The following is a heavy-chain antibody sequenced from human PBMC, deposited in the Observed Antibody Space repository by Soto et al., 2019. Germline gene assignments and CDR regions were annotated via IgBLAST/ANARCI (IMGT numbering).Heavy chain of an antibody. J-gene: IGHJ4*02. CDR1: GFTFTSSA. V-gene: IGHV1-58*02. Sequence: GASVKVSCKASGFTFTSSAMQWVRQARGQRLEWIGWIVVGSGNTNYARKFQERVTITRDMSTSTAYMELSSLRSEDTAVYYCAASTMVRAPVGYWGQGTLVTVSS. CDR3: AASTMVRAPVGY. CDR2: IVVGSGNT. D-gene: IGHD3-10*01.